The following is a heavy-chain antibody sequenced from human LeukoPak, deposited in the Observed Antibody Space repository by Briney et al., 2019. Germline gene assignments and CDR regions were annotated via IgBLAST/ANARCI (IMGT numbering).Heavy chain of an antibody. CDR1: GVSINSHY. Sequence: SETLSLTCTVSGVSINSHYWSWIRQPPGKGLEWIGFIYDSGSANYKSSLESRVTMTLDTSKNQFSLKLNSVTAADTAVYYCARVLQNYYHLDVWGKGSTVTVSS. CDR3: ARVLQNYYHLDV. D-gene: IGHD3-3*01. CDR2: IYDSGSA. V-gene: IGHV4-59*11. J-gene: IGHJ6*03.